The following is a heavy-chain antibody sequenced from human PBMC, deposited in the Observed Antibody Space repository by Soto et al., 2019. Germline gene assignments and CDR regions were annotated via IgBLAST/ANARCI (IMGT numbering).Heavy chain of an antibody. CDR3: ARRVLETPFFDY. Sequence: GESLKISCKGSGYYFSNYWIAWLRQMPGRGPEWMGIIYPGDSDTRYSPSFQGQVSISADKSISTAFLQWSSLKASVSAMYYCARRVLETPFFDYWGQGALVTVSS. J-gene: IGHJ4*02. CDR1: GYYFSNYW. V-gene: IGHV5-51*01. D-gene: IGHD2-15*01. CDR2: IYPGDSDT.